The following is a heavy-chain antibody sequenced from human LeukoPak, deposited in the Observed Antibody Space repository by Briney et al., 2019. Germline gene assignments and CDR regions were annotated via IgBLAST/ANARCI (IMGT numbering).Heavy chain of an antibody. CDR3: PRESGLYGSGSRY. CDR2: MNPNRGKT. V-gene: IGHV1-8*02. Sequence: ASVKVSCKASGDTFTSYAIHCGREAPGQGREWRGWMNPNRGKTGYAQKLQARVTMTRNHCISTASMELRSLHPADTAVYYCPRESGLYGSGSRYWGQGTLVTVSS. J-gene: IGHJ4*02. D-gene: IGHD3-10*01. CDR1: GDTFTSYA.